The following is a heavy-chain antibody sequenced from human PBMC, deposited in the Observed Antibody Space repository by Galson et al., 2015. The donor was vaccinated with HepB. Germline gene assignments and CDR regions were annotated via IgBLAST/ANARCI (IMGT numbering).Heavy chain of an antibody. CDR2: IYSSGTT. CDR3: ARWTGYTYGYFDY. V-gene: IGHV4-59*01. D-gene: IGHD5-18*01. Sequence: ETLSLTCTVSGGSISGYYWSWIRQFPGKGLECIGYIYSSGTTNYNPSLKSRVTISVDTSKNLFSLNLSPVTAADTAVYYCARWTGYTYGYFDYWGLGTLVTVSS. J-gene: IGHJ4*02. CDR1: GGSISGYY.